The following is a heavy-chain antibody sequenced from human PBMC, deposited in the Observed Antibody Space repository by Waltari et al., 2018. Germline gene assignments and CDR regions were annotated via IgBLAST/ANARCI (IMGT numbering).Heavy chain of an antibody. D-gene: IGHD7-27*01. CDR2: IYYSGST. CDR3: ARRTRWGPIDY. V-gene: IGHV4-39*01. J-gene: IGHJ4*02. CDR1: GGSISSSSYY. Sequence: QLQLQESGTGLVKPSETLSLTCTVPGGSISSSSYYWGWLRQPPGKGLEWIGSIYYSGSTYYNPSLKSRVTISVDTSKNQFSLKLSSVTAADTAVYYCARRTRWGPIDYWGQGTLVTVSS.